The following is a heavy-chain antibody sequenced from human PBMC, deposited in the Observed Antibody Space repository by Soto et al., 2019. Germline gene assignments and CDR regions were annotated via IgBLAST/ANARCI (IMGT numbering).Heavy chain of an antibody. CDR2: TYKSATT. J-gene: IGHJ5*01. V-gene: IGHV4-30-4*01. Sequence: SETLSLTCSVSGDSISNLDYFWAWTRQPPGQALEYIGYTYKSATTYYNPSFESRVAISVDTSKSQFSLNVTSVTAADTAVYFCARGRYCLTGRCFPNWFDSWGQGALVTVSS. CDR3: ARGRYCLTGRCFPNWFDS. CDR1: GDSISNLDYF. D-gene: IGHD7-27*01.